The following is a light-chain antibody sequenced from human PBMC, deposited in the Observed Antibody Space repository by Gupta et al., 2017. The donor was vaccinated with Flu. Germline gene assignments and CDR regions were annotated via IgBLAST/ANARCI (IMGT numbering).Light chain of an antibody. CDR1: SSNIGAGYD. Sequence: QAVLTQPPSVSGAPGQTVTISCTGSSSNIGAGYDVQWYQQLPGTAPRLLIYANADRPSGVPDRFSGCKSDISASLAINGLQDEDEADYYCQSYDSRLSAYVFATGNKVTVL. CDR3: QSYDSRLSAYV. CDR2: ANA. V-gene: IGLV1-40*01. J-gene: IGLJ1*01.